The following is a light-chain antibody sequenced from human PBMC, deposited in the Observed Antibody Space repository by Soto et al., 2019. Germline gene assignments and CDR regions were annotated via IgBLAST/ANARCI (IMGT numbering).Light chain of an antibody. CDR2: QAS. V-gene: IGKV1-5*03. CDR3: QQYNSHSET. CDR1: QSISSW. Sequence: DIQMTQSPSTLSASVGDRVTITCRPSQSISSWVAWYQQKPGKAPKLLIHQASSLASGVPSRFSGGGSGTEFTLTINSLQADDFATYYCQQYNSHSETFGQGTKVDTK. J-gene: IGKJ1*01.